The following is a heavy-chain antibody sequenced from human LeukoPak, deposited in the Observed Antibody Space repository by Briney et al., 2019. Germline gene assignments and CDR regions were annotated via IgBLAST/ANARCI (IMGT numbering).Heavy chain of an antibody. CDR1: GYPFTGYY. D-gene: IGHD3-22*01. CDR3: ARDWNYYDSAGYSQSDY. Sequence: ASVKVSCKTSGYPFTGYYMHWVRQAPGQGLEWMGWINANSGGTSYAQKFQDRVTMTRDTSNSTAYMELSRLRSDDTAVYYCARDWNYYDSAGYSQSDYWGQGTLVTVSS. V-gene: IGHV1-2*02. CDR2: INANSGGT. J-gene: IGHJ4*02.